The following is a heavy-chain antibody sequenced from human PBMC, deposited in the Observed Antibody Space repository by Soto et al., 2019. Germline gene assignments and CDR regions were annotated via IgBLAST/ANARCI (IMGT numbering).Heavy chain of an antibody. CDR1: GFTFSSYA. Sequence: EVQLLESGGGLVQPGGSLRLSCAASGFTFSSYAMSWVRQAPGKGLKWVSAISGSGGSTYYADSVKGRFTISRDNSKNTLYLQMNSLRAEDTAVYYCAKGEIGVRGVIRFDYWGQGTLVTVSS. V-gene: IGHV3-23*01. CDR2: ISGSGGST. D-gene: IGHD3-10*01. CDR3: AKGEIGVRGVIRFDY. J-gene: IGHJ4*02.